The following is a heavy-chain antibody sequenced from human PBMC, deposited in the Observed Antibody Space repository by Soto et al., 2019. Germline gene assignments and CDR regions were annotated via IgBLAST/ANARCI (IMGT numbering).Heavy chain of an antibody. D-gene: IGHD5-12*01. CDR3: AKGDHFWGSGYDPRFDY. Sequence: SLRLSCAASGFTFSSYGMHWVRQAPGKGLEWVAVISYDGSNKYYADSVKGRFTISRDNSKNTLYLQMNSLRAEDTAVYYCAKGDHFWGSGYDPRFDYWGQGTLVTVSS. CDR1: GFTFSSYG. CDR2: ISYDGSNK. V-gene: IGHV3-30*18. J-gene: IGHJ4*02.